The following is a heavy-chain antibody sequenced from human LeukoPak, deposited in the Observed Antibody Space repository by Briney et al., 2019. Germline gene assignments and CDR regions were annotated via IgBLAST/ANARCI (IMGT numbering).Heavy chain of an antibody. CDR1: GYTFTGYY. V-gene: IGHV1-2*02. CDR2: INPNSGGT. Sequence: ASVKVSCKASGYTFTGYYMHWVRQAPGQGLEWMGWINPNSGGTNYAQKFQGRVTMTRDTSISTAYMELSRLRSDDTAVYYCAREILRYYDSSGCDYWGQGTLVTVSS. D-gene: IGHD3-22*01. CDR3: AREILRYYDSSGCDY. J-gene: IGHJ4*02.